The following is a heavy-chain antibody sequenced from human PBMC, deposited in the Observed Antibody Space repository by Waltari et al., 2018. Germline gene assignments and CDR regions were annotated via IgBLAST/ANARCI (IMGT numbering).Heavy chain of an antibody. CDR1: GGTFNNSG. D-gene: IGHD3-10*01. CDR2: VIPGLGAA. V-gene: IGHV1-69*01. CDR3: AFDGSGSEDYFDF. J-gene: IGHJ4*02. Sequence: VQLVQSGAEVKKPGSSVKVSCKVSGGTFNNSGISWVRQAPGQGLEWMGGVIPGLGAANYAQKFQGRVIISADESSCTVYMELSSLRSGDTAIYYCAFDGSGSEDYFDFWGQGTLVTVSS.